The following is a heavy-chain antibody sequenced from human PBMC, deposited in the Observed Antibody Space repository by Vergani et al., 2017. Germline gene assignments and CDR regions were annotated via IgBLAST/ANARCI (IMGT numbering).Heavy chain of an antibody. D-gene: IGHD6-13*01. J-gene: IGHJ4*02. Sequence: QVQLQESGSGLVKPSETLSLPCTVSGGSISSYCWSWIRQPPGMGLEWIGYIYYSGSTNYTPSLKSRVTISVDTSKNRLSLKLSSVTAADTAVYYCVREQQLAYYFDYWGQGTLVTVSS. V-gene: IGHV4-59*01. CDR2: IYYSGST. CDR1: GGSISSYC. CDR3: VREQQLAYYFDY.